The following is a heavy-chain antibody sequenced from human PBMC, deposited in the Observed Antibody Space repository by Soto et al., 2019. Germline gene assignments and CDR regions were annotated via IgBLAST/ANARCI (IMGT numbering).Heavy chain of an antibody. Sequence: SETLSLTCTVSGGSISSSSYYWGWIRQPPGKGLEWIGSIYYSGSTYYNPSLKSRVTISVDTSKNQFSLKLSSVTAADTAVYYCATIEYSSSLDDYWGQGTLVTVSS. CDR2: IYYSGST. CDR3: ATIEYSSSLDDY. D-gene: IGHD6-6*01. J-gene: IGHJ4*02. V-gene: IGHV4-39*01. CDR1: GGSISSSSYY.